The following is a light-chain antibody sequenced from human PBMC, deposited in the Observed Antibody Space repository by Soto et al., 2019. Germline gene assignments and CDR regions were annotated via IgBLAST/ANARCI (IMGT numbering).Light chain of an antibody. CDR1: QSVSSSY. CDR3: QQYVDSPFT. Sequence: IVLTQSPGTLFLSPGERATLSCRASQSVSSSYLAWYQQKAGQAPRLLIYSASTRATGIPDRFSGSVSGADFTLTISRLEPEDFAVYYCQQYVDSPFTFGQGTKLEI. J-gene: IGKJ2*01. CDR2: SAS. V-gene: IGKV3-20*01.